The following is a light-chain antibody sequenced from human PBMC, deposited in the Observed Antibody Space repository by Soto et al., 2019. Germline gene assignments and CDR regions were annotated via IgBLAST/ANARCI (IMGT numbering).Light chain of an antibody. CDR3: SSYTSTSTLWV. V-gene: IGLV2-14*01. J-gene: IGLJ3*02. CDR2: EVS. CDR1: SSDVGGYDY. Sequence: QSVLTQPASVSGSPGQSITISCTGTSSDVGGYDYVSWYQQHPGKAPKVMIYEVSYRPSGVSNRFSGSKSDNTASLTISGLQAEDEADYYCSSYTSTSTLWVFGGGTKLTVL.